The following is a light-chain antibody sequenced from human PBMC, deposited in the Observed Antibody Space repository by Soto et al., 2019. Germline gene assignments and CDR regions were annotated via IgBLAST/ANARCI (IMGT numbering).Light chain of an antibody. CDR1: SSDVGAYDF. V-gene: IGLV2-14*03. CDR2: EVR. J-gene: IGLJ1*01. Sequence: QSVLTQPASVSGSPGQSITITCTGTSSDVGAYDFVSWYQQHPDKAPKLMIYEVRNRPSGVSNRFSGSKSVNTATLTISGLQAEDDADYYCSSYTTSSTRVSGTGTKVTVL. CDR3: SSYTTSSTRV.